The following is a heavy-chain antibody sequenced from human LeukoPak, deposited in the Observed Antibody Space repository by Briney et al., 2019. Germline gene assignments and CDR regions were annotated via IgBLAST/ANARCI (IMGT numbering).Heavy chain of an antibody. CDR3: AKDPNSSSSEIGY. D-gene: IGHD6-6*01. J-gene: IGHJ4*02. V-gene: IGHV3-23*01. Sequence: PGGSLRLSCAASGCTFSSYAMSWVRQAPGKGREWVSVISGSGGSTYYADSVKGPLTISRDNSKNTLYLQISSLRAEDTAVYYCAKDPNSSSSEIGYWGPGTLVTVSS. CDR2: ISGSGGST. CDR1: GCTFSSYA.